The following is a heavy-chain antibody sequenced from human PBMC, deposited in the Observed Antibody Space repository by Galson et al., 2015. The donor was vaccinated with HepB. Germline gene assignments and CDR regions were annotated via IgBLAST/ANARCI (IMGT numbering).Heavy chain of an antibody. CDR1: GYTFTGYY. D-gene: IGHD2-15*01. Sequence: SVKVSCKASGYTFTGYYMHWVRQAPGQGLEWMGWINPNSGGTNYAQRFQGRVTMTRDTSISTAYMELSRLRSDDTAVYYCARCSGGSCYSGWFDPWGQGTLVTVSS. CDR2: INPNSGGT. V-gene: IGHV1-2*02. CDR3: ARCSGGSCYSGWFDP. J-gene: IGHJ5*02.